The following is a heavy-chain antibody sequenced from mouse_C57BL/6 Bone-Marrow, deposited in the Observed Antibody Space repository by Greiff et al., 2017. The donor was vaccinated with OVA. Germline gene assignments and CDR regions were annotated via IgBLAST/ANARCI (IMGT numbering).Heavy chain of an antibody. CDR3: AREGGYLYYFDY. V-gene: IGHV3-6*01. Sequence: ESGPGLVKPSQSLSLTCSVTGYSITSGYYWNWIRQFPGNKLEWMGYISYDGSNNYNPSLKNRISITRDTSKNQFFLKLNSVTTEDTATYYCAREGGYLYYFDYWGQGTTLTVSS. J-gene: IGHJ2*01. D-gene: IGHD2-3*01. CDR2: ISYDGSN. CDR1: GYSITSGYY.